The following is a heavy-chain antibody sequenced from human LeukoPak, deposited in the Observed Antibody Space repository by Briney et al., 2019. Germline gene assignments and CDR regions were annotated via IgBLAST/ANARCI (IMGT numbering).Heavy chain of an antibody. D-gene: IGHD3-22*01. V-gene: IGHV3-30*02. J-gene: IGHJ4*02. CDR3: AKDGRGTYYDSSGYDLFDY. CDR1: GFTFSSYG. CDR2: IRYGGSNK. Sequence: GGSLRLSCAASGFTFSSYGMHWVRQAPGKGLEWVAFIRYGGSNKYYADSVKGRFTISRDNSKNTLYLQMNSLRAEDTAVYYGAKDGRGTYYDSSGYDLFDYWGQGTLVTVSS.